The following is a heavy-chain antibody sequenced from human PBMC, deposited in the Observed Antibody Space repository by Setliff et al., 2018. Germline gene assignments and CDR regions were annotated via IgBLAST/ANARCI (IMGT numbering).Heavy chain of an antibody. D-gene: IGHD3-10*01. CDR3: ARESATIGEFPLYYFDK. CDR1: GGSISSGGFY. V-gene: IGHV4-61*09. J-gene: IGHJ4*02. Sequence: PSETLSLTCSVSGGSISSGGFYWSWIRQSAGRGLEWIGHFHTGGATDYNLSLKSRVTISLDSSKNQFSLRLRSVTAADAAVYFCARESATIGEFPLYYFDKWGQGIPVTVSS. CDR2: FHTGGAT.